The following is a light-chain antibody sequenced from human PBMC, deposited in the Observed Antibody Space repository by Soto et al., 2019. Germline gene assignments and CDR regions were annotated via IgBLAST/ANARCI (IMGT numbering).Light chain of an antibody. CDR2: RTS. Sequence: EIVMTQSPATLSVSPGERATLSCRASQSISSNLAWYQQKPGQAPRLLMFRTSSRATGFPARFSGSGSGTEFNLTISRLEPEDFAVYYCQQYGTSTGTFGQGTKVEIK. CDR1: QSISSN. J-gene: IGKJ1*01. CDR3: QQYGTSTGT. V-gene: IGKV3-15*01.